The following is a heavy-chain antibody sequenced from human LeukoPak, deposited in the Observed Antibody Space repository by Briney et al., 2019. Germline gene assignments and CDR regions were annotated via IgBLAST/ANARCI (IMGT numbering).Heavy chain of an antibody. Sequence: ASVKVSCKASGYTLTTYGISWVRQAPGQGLEWMGWISAYNGNTNYAQKLQGRVTMTTDTSTSTAYMELRSLRSDDTAVYYCARQVSSWPQDYWGQGTLVTVSS. V-gene: IGHV1-18*01. CDR3: ARQVSSWPQDY. CDR1: GYTLTTYG. J-gene: IGHJ4*02. CDR2: ISAYNGNT. D-gene: IGHD6-13*01.